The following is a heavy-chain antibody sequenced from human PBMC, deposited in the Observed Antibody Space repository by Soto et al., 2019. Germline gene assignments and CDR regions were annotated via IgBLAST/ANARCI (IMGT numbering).Heavy chain of an antibody. CDR2: IYHSGST. J-gene: IGHJ6*02. V-gene: IGHV4-4*02. Sequence: SETLSLTCAVSGGSISSSNWWSWVRQPPGKGLEWTGEIYHSGSTNYNPSLKSRVTISVDKSKNQFSLKLSSVTAADTAVYYCARAGGSYSSGWYYYYGMDVWGQGTTVTVSS. CDR1: GGSISSSNW. CDR3: ARAGGSYSSGWYYYYGMDV. D-gene: IGHD6-19*01.